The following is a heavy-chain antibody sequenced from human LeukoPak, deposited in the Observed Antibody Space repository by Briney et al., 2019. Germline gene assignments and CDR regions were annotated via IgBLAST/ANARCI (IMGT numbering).Heavy chain of an antibody. CDR3: ARALYSIAGPFDY. D-gene: IGHD6-13*01. Sequence: SETLSLTCAFYGRSFSGYYWSWIRQPPGKGLEWIGYIYYSGSTNYNPSLKSRVTISVDTSKNQFSLKLCSVTAADTAVYYCARALYSIAGPFDYWGQGTLVTVSS. CDR1: GRSFSGYY. J-gene: IGHJ4*02. V-gene: IGHV4-59*12. CDR2: IYYSGST.